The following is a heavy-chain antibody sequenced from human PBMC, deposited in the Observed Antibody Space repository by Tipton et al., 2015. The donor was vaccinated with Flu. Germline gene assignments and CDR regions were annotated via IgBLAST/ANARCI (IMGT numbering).Heavy chain of an antibody. CDR3: ARNELVATFDY. Sequence: QSGPEVKKPGASVKVSCQASGYTFTNYGISWVRQAPGQGLEWMGWITPFNGHTDSAQNFRGRVTMTTDTSTSTAYMELRGLRSDDTAVYYCARNELVATFDYWGQGTLVTVSS. CDR2: ITPFNGHT. CDR1: GYTFTNYG. V-gene: IGHV1-18*04. D-gene: IGHD2-8*02. J-gene: IGHJ4*02.